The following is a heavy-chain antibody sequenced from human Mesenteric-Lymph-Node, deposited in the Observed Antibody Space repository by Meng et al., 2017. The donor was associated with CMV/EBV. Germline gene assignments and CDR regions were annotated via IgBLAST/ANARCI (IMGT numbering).Heavy chain of an antibody. CDR2: SIPIFGTT. V-gene: IGHV1-69*05. CDR1: GYTFTSYG. D-gene: IGHD6-19*01. CDR3: AREGVHSSGWLTN. J-gene: IGHJ4*02. Sequence: CKASGYTFTSYGFSWVRQAPGQGLEWMGGSIPIFGTTNYAQKFQGRVTITTDESTSTAHMELSSLRSEDTAVYYCAREGVHSSGWLTNWGQGTLVTVSS.